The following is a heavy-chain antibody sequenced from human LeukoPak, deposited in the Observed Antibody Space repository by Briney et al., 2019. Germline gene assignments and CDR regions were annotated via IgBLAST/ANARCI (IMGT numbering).Heavy chain of an antibody. V-gene: IGHV4-4*09. CDR3: ARWPEAQPPRPDGWFDP. Sequence: SETLSLTCTVSGGSISHYYWTWIRQPPGKGLEWIGYISISGSTDYNPSLKSRVTISVDTSKNQFSLKLRSVTAADTAMYYCARWPEAQPPRPDGWFDPWGQGTLVTVSS. J-gene: IGHJ5*02. D-gene: IGHD1-14*01. CDR2: ISISGST. CDR1: GGSISHYY.